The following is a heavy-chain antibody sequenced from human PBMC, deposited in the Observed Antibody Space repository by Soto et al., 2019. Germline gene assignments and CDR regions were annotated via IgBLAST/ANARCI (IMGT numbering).Heavy chain of an antibody. D-gene: IGHD2-2*02. Sequence: GASVEVSCKASGDTFTSYAISWVRQDPGQGLEWMGWISAYNGNTNYAQKLQGRVTMTTDTSTSTAYMELRSLRSDDNAVYYCARDCSSTSCYNFWGKGTMVTVSS. J-gene: IGHJ3*01. CDR3: ARDCSSTSCYNF. CDR2: ISAYNGNT. V-gene: IGHV1-18*01. CDR1: GDTFTSYA.